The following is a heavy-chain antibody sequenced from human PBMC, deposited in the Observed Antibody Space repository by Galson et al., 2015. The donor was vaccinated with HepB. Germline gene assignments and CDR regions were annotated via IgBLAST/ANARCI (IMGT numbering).Heavy chain of an antibody. CDR1: GDSISSSY. D-gene: IGHD6-13*01. V-gene: IGHV4-4*07. CDR3: ARAAPSSSWTNFDY. J-gene: IGHJ4*02. Sequence: ETLSLTCTVSGDSISSSYWSWIRQPAGKGPEWIGRINTSGRTNYNPSLKSRVVMSVDTSKNQFSLKLSSVTAADTAVYYCARAAPSSSWTNFDYWGQGGLVTVSS. CDR2: INTSGRT.